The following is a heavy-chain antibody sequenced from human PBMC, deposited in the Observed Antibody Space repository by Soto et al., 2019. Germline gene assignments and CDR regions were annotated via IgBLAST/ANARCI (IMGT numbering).Heavy chain of an antibody. V-gene: IGHV3-30-3*01. CDR3: ARDSIVGYSDGSRYYYYGMDV. CDR2: ISYDGSNK. CDR1: GFTFSSYA. Sequence: GGSLRLSCAASGFTFSSYAMHWVRQAPGKGLEWVAVISYDGSNKYYADSVKGRFTISRDNSKNTLYLQMNSLRAEDTAVYYCARDSIVGYSDGSRYYYYGMDVWGQGTTVTGS. D-gene: IGHD5-18*01. J-gene: IGHJ6*02.